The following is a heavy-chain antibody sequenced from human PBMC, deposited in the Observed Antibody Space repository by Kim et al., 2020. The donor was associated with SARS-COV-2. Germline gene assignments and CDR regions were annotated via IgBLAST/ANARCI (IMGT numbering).Heavy chain of an antibody. J-gene: IGHJ4*02. CDR3: ARVNVLRFLEWLPHAGPFDY. Sequence: SETLSLTCTVSGGSISSYYWSWIRKPPGKGLEWIGYIYYSGRTNYNPSLKSRVTISVDTSKNQFSLKLSSVTAADTAVYYCARVNVLRFLEWLPHAGPFDYWGKGTLVTGSS. CDR1: GGSISSYY. D-gene: IGHD3-3*01. CDR2: IYYSGRT. V-gene: IGHV4-59*01.